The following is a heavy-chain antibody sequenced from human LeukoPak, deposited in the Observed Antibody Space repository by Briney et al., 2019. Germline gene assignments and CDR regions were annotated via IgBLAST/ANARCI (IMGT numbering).Heavy chain of an antibody. V-gene: IGHV3-23*01. CDR1: GFTFSSYA. D-gene: IGHD3-22*01. J-gene: IGHJ4*02. Sequence: GGSLRLSCAASGFTFSSYAMSWVRQAPGKGLEWVSAISGSGGSTYYADSVKGRFTISRDNSKNTLYLQMNSLTAEDTAVYYCAKEWHYDSSGYDYFDYWGQGTLVTVSS. CDR2: ISGSGGST. CDR3: AKEWHYDSSGYDYFDY.